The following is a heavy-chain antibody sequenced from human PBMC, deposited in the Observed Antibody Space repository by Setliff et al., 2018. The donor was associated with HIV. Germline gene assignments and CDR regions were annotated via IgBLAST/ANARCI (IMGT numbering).Heavy chain of an antibody. V-gene: IGHV1-69*13. CDR3: ARVPYRSVWFSGGHDAFDI. J-gene: IGHJ3*02. D-gene: IGHD6-19*01. CDR1: GGTFSNYA. CDR2: IIPIFGTA. Sequence: GASVKVSCKDSGGTFSNYAISWVRQAPGQGLEWMGGIIPIFGTANYARKFQGRVRFSAVESTSTAYMELSSLRSEDTAVYYCARVPYRSVWFSGGHDAFDIWGQGTMVTVSS.